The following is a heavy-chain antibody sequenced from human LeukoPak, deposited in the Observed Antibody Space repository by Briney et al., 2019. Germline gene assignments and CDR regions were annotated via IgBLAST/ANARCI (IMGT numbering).Heavy chain of an antibody. D-gene: IGHD3-10*01. CDR1: GYSFTINW. V-gene: IGHV5-51*01. J-gene: IGHJ4*02. CDR2: IYPCDSDT. CDR3: ARRVPRSGSYYYDY. Sequence: GESLKISCKGSGYSFTINWIGWVRQMPGKGLEWMGIIYPCDSDTRYSPSFQGQVTISADKSINTAYLQWSSLKTSDTAMYYCARRVPRSGSYYYDYWGQGTLVTVSS.